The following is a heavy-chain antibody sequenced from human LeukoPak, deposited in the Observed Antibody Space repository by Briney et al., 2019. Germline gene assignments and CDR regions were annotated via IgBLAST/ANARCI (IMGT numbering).Heavy chain of an antibody. Sequence: GGSLSLSCAASGFTFRNYWMSWVRQAPGKGLEWVANIKQDGSEKYYVDSVKGRFTISRDNAKNSVYLQMNSLRVEDTAVYYCATARSGGWADGYWGQGTLVTVSS. D-gene: IGHD6-19*01. CDR2: IKQDGSEK. CDR1: GFTFRNYW. J-gene: IGHJ4*02. V-gene: IGHV3-7*01. CDR3: ATARSGGWADGY.